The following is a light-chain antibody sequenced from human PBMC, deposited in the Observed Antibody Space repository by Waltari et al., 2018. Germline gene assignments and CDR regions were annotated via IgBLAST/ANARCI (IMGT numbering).Light chain of an antibody. V-gene: IGKV4-1*01. J-gene: IGKJ4*01. CDR3: QQYYRVPLT. Sequence: DIVMTQSPDSLAVSLGERATINCKSSQGILDGSNNRNSLAWYQQKPGQSPNLLIYWASTPESGVPDRFSGSGSGTDFSLTISSLQAEDVAVYYCQQYYRVPLTFGGGTKIEIK. CDR2: WAS. CDR1: QGILDGSNNRNS.